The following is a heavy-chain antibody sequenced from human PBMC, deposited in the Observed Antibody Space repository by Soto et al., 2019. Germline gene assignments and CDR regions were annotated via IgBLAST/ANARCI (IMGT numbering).Heavy chain of an antibody. Sequence: QVQLVQSGAEVKKPGASVKVSCKASGYTFTSYDINWVRQASGQGLEWMGWMSPNSGNTGYAQKFQGIVTMTRNTSISTAYLELSSLRSEDTAVYYCARGSSSWMFRWFDPWGQGTLVTVSS. CDR2: MSPNSGNT. D-gene: IGHD6-13*01. J-gene: IGHJ5*02. V-gene: IGHV1-8*01. CDR3: ARGSSSWMFRWFDP. CDR1: GYTFTSYD.